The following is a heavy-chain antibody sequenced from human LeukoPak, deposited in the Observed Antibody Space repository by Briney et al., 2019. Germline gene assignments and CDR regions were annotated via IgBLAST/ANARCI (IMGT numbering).Heavy chain of an antibody. Sequence: GGSLRLSCAASGFTFRSYGMHWVRQAPGKGLEWVAVIWYDGSNKYYADSVKGRFTISRDNSKNTLYLQMNSLRAEDTAVYYCARDRGITMVRGVSYYFDYWGQGTLVTVSS. J-gene: IGHJ4*02. V-gene: IGHV3-33*01. CDR3: ARDRGITMVRGVSYYFDY. CDR2: IWYDGSNK. D-gene: IGHD3-10*01. CDR1: GFTFRSYG.